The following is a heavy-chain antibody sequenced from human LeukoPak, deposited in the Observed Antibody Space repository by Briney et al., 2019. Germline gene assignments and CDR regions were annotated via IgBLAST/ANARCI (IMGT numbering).Heavy chain of an antibody. CDR3: AREGRHDYVWGSYRYTSHYFDY. CDR1: GGSFSGYY. D-gene: IGHD3-16*02. CDR2: INHSGST. V-gene: IGHV4-34*01. Sequence: SETLSLTCAVYGGSFSGYYWSWIRQPPGKGLEWIGEINHSGSTNYNPSLKSRVTISVDTSKNQFSLKLSSVTAADTAVYYCAREGRHDYVWGSYRYTSHYFDYWGQGTLVTVSS. J-gene: IGHJ4*02.